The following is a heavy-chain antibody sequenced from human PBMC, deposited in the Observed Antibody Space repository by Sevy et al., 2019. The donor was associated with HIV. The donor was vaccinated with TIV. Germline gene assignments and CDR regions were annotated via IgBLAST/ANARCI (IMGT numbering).Heavy chain of an antibody. CDR1: GFTFSSYS. CDR3: ARDMSFLRDIVVVVAATLDAFDI. Sequence: GGSLRLSCAASGFTFSSYSMNWVRQVPGKGLEWVSSISSSSSYIYYADSVKGRFTISRDNAKNSLYLQMNSLRAEDTAVYYCARDMSFLRDIVVVVAATLDAFDIWGQGTMVNV. CDR2: ISSSSSYI. J-gene: IGHJ3*02. V-gene: IGHV3-21*01. D-gene: IGHD2-15*01.